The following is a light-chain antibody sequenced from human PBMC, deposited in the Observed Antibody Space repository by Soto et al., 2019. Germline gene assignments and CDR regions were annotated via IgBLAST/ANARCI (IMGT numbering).Light chain of an antibody. CDR1: QSISNS. V-gene: IGKV3-15*01. J-gene: IGKJ2*01. CDR3: QQYNSWPPRT. CDR2: GAS. Sequence: EIVMTQSPASLSVSPGETATLSCRASQSISNSLAWYQQKPGQAPSLLIYGASTRATGIPARFSGSGSGTEVTLTISSLQSEDSALYYCQQYNSWPPRTFGQGTKLEIK.